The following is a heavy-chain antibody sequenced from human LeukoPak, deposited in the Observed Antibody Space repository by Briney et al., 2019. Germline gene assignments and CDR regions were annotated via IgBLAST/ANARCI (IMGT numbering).Heavy chain of an antibody. V-gene: IGHV1-18*01. CDR1: GYTFTSYG. D-gene: IGHD5-12*01. CDR3: ARDLATFIHPYYFDY. J-gene: IGHJ4*02. CDR2: ISAYNGNT. Sequence: ASVKVSCKASGYTFTSYGISWVRQAPGQGLEWMGWISAYNGNTNYAQKLQGRVTMTTDTSTSTAYMELRSLRSDDTAVYYCARDLATFIHPYYFDYWGQGTLVTVSS.